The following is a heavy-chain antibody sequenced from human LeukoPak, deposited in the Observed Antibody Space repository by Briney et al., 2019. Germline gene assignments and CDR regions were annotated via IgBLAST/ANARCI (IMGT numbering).Heavy chain of an antibody. Sequence: PGGSLRLSCAASGFTFSNYEMNWVRQAPGKGLEWVSTISGSGGSTYYADSVKGRFTISRDNSKNTLYLQMNTLRAEDTAVYYCAKASRFGYSYGPREYFYYMDVWGKGTTVTISS. CDR1: GFTFSNYE. V-gene: IGHV3-23*01. J-gene: IGHJ6*03. D-gene: IGHD5-18*01. CDR2: ISGSGGST. CDR3: AKASRFGYSYGPREYFYYMDV.